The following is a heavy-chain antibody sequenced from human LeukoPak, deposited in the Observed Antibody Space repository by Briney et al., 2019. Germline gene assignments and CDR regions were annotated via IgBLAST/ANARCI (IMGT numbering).Heavy chain of an antibody. CDR2: IYYSGCT. CDR3: ARYEYSSSPSRFDY. D-gene: IGHD6-6*01. Sequence: SETLSLTCTVSGGSISSSSYYWGWIRQPPGKGLEWIGSIYYSGCTYYNPSLKSRVTISVDTSKNQLSLKLSSVTAADTAVYYCARYEYSSSPSRFDYWGQGTLVTVSS. J-gene: IGHJ4*02. V-gene: IGHV4-39*01. CDR1: GGSISSSSYY.